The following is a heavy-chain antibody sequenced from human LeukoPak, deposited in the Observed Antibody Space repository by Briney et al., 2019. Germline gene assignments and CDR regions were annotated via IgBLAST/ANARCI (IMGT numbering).Heavy chain of an antibody. J-gene: IGHJ6*03. V-gene: IGHV3-21*01. CDR2: ISSSSSYI. CDR3: ARVIVFRGYMDV. CDR1: GFTFSSYN. Sequence: GGSLRLSCAASGFTFSSYNMNWVRQAPGTGLEWVSYISSSSSYIYYADSVKGRFTISRDNAKNSLYLQMNSLRAEDTAVYYCARVIVFRGYMDVWGKGTTVTVSS. D-gene: IGHD1-26*01.